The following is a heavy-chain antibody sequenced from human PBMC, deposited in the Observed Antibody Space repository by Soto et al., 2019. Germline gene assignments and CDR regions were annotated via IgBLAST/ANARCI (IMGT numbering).Heavy chain of an antibody. CDR1: GDSVSSSSC. CDR2: IYHSGTF. D-gene: IGHD2-2*01. V-gene: IGHV4-4*02. Sequence: QVRLQESGPGLVEPSGTLSLTCAVSGDSVSSSSCWSWVRQAPGKGLEWIGEIYHSGTFNYNPSLASRVSLSVDESRNQLSLNLKSVTAADTAVYYCVRSVPAATWQYSGMDVWGQGTTVTVSS. J-gene: IGHJ6*02. CDR3: VRSVPAATWQYSGMDV.